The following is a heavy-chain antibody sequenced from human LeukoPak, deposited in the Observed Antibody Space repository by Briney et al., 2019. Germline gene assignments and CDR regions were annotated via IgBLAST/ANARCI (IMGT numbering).Heavy chain of an antibody. Sequence: GGSLRLSCAASGFTFSSYWMHWVRQAPGKGLVWVSRINSDGSSTSYADSVKGRFTISRDNAKNTLYLQMNSPRAEDTAVYYCAREFGSDILTGYYDNNWFDPWGQGTLVTVSS. V-gene: IGHV3-74*01. CDR3: AREFGSDILTGYYDNNWFDP. D-gene: IGHD3-9*01. CDR2: INSDGSST. J-gene: IGHJ5*02. CDR1: GFTFSSYW.